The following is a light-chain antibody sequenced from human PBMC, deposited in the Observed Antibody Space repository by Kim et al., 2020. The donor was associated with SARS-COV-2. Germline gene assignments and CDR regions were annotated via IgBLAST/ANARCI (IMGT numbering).Light chain of an antibody. CDR1: QSISSN. CDR3: QHRGDWPPS. V-gene: IGKV3-11*01. J-gene: IGKJ4*01. CDR2: DAS. Sequence: LSPGEGVTLSCRASQSISSNLAWYQQKRGQAPRLLIYDASSRATGIPARFSGSGSGTDFTLTISSLEPEDFAVYYCQHRGDWPPSFGGGTKVDIK.